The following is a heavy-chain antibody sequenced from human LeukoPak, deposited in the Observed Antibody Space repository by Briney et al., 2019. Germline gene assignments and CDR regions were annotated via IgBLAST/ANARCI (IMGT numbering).Heavy chain of an antibody. CDR1: GFTITSYA. V-gene: IGHV3-23*01. D-gene: IGHD3-22*01. J-gene: IGHJ4*02. Sequence: GGSLRLACAASGFTITSYAMSWVRQAPGKGLEWVSAVSGSADNTYYADSVRGRFTISRDNSQNTLYLQMNGLRAEDAAVYYCAKATYYYDSYGYNGVFDYWGQGTLVTLSS. CDR2: VSGSADNT. CDR3: AKATYYYDSYGYNGVFDY.